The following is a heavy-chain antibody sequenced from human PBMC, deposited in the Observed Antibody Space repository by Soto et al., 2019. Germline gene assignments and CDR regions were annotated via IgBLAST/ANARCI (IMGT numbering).Heavy chain of an antibody. CDR3: ARERDDSRWSTAENFQY. J-gene: IGHJ1*01. V-gene: IGHV1-18*01. D-gene: IGHD3-22*01. CDR1: GYTFPDYG. Sequence: QVQLVQSGAEVKKPGASVKVSCKASGYTFPDYGIHWVRQAPGQGLEWMGWINTYNGNTNYAQKLQGRVTMTRDTSTSTAYMDLRSLRFDDTALYYCARERDDSRWSTAENFQYWGQGTLVTVSS. CDR2: INTYNGNT.